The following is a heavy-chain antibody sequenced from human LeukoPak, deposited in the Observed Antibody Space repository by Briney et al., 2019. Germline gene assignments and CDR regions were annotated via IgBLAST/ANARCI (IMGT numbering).Heavy chain of an antibody. CDR2: INTDGTVT. CDR3: ATKQWLAPPPDS. V-gene: IGHV3-74*01. D-gene: IGHD6-19*01. Sequence: PGGSLRLSCAASGFTFGKYWMLWVRQAPGKGLESVSRINTDGTVTTYADSVKGRFTVSRDNADNTVFLQMNSVRDEDTAVYYCATKQWLAPPPDSWGQGTPVTVSS. CDR1: GFTFGKYW. J-gene: IGHJ4*02.